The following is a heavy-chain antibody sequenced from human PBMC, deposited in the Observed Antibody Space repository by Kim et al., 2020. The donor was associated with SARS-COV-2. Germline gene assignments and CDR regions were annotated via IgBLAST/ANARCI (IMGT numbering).Heavy chain of an antibody. J-gene: IGHJ4*02. CDR2: IIPIFGTA. Sequence: SVKVSCKASGGTFSSYAISWVRQAPGQGLEWMGGIIPIFGTANYAQKFQGRVTITADESTSTAYMELSSLRSEDTAVYYCARVSSFGRGPPGYWGQGTLVTVSS. CDR1: GGTFSSYA. CDR3: ARVSSFGRGPPGY. V-gene: IGHV1-69*13. D-gene: IGHD3-16*01.